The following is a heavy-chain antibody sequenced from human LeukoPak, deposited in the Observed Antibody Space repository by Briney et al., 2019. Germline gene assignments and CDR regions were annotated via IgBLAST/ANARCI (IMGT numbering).Heavy chain of an antibody. Sequence: SETLSLTCTVSGDSINSSSYYWGWIRQPPGQGLEWIGSLFYSLYHSESIYYTGSAYYNPSLKSRITIAVDTSKNQFSLKVNSVTAADTAVYYCARTGPLRGGMDVWGQGTTVTVSS. J-gene: IGHJ6*02. V-gene: IGHV4-39*01. CDR1: GDSINSSSYY. CDR2: LFYSLYHSESIYYTGSA. D-gene: IGHD3-9*01. CDR3: ARTGPLRGGMDV.